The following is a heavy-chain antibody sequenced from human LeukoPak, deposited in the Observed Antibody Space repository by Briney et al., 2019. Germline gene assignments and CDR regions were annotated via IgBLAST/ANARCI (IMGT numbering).Heavy chain of an antibody. D-gene: IGHD2-2*01. CDR2: IKQDGSDK. J-gene: IGHJ4*02. V-gene: IGHV3-7*01. CDR1: GCTFSTYW. Sequence: GGSLRLSCAGSGCTFSTYWMSWVRQAPGKGLEWVANIKQDGSDKFYVDSVKGRFTISRDNAKNSMHLQMSSLRAEDTAIYYCARVLPVASRDYWGQGTLVTVSS. CDR3: ARVLPVASRDY.